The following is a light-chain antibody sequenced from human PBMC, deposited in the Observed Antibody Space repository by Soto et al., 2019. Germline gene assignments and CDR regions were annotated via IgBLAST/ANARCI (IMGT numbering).Light chain of an antibody. Sequence: DIQLTQSPSFLSASVGDRVTITCRASQGISSYLAWYQQKPGKAPKLLIYAASTLQSGVPSRFSGSGSGTEFTLTISSLQPEDFATYYCQQSYDPPFTFGPGTKVDIK. CDR2: AAS. CDR3: QQSYDPPFT. V-gene: IGKV1-9*01. J-gene: IGKJ3*01. CDR1: QGISSY.